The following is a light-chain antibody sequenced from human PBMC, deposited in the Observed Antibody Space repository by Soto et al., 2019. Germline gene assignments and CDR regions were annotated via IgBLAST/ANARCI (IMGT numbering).Light chain of an antibody. CDR1: QSVSSY. V-gene: IGKV3-11*01. CDR3: QQRGNWPVLT. J-gene: IGKJ4*01. Sequence: EIVLTQSPATLSLSPGERATLSCRSSQSVSSYLAWYQQQPGQAPRLLIYDASNRATGIPARFSGSGSGTDFTLPISSLEPEDYAVYYCQQRGNWPVLTFGGGTKVEIK. CDR2: DAS.